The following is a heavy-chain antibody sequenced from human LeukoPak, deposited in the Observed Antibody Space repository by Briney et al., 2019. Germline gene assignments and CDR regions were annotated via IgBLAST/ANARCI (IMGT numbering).Heavy chain of an antibody. V-gene: IGHV4-4*02. J-gene: IGHJ4*02. Sequence: SGTLSLTCAVSGGSITNTNWWTWVRQPPGKGLEWIGEVNLQGSTNYNPSLMGRVAISVDMSENHISLQLASVTAADTAVYYCAREGGPYRPLDYSGQGTLVTVSS. CDR2: VNLQGST. CDR1: GGSITNTNW. CDR3: AREGGPYRPLDY.